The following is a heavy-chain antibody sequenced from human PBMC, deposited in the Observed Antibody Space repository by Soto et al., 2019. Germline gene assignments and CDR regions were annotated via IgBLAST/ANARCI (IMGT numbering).Heavy chain of an antibody. V-gene: IGHV3-23*01. CDR2: ISGSGSNT. D-gene: IGHD5-12*01. CDR3: ARDHHRSSGYAYVDY. CDR1: GFTFSGYA. J-gene: IGHJ4*02. Sequence: TGGSLRLSCAASGFTFSGYAMTWVRQAPGKGLDWASTISGSGSNTYYADSVKGRFTISRDNAKNTLYLQMYSLRAEDTAVYYCARDHHRSSGYAYVDYWGQGTLVTVSS.